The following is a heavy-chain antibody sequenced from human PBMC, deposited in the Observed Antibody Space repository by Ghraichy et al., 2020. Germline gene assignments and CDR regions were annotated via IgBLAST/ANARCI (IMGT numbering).Heavy chain of an antibody. CDR3: ARDSGLKDCSSTSCYYYYYYGMDV. J-gene: IGHJ6*02. V-gene: IGHV1-69*13. CDR2: IIPIFGTA. CDR1: GGTFSSYA. Sequence: SVKVSCKASGGTFSSYAISWVRQAPGQGLEWMGGIIPIFGTANYAQKFQGRVTITADESTSTAYMELSSLRSEDTAVYYCARDSGLKDCSSTSCYYYYYYGMDVWGQGTTVTVSS. D-gene: IGHD2-2*01.